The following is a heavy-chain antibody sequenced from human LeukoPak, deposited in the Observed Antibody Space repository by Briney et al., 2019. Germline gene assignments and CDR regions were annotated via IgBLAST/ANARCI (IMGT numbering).Heavy chain of an antibody. D-gene: IGHD3-22*01. CDR1: GFTFSSYA. J-gene: IGHJ4*02. Sequence: GGSVRLSCAASGFTFSSYAMSWVRQAPGKGLDWVSAISGSGGSMYYADSVKGRFTISRDNSKNTLYLQMNSLRGEDTAVYYCAKGLAATSGYLELDYWGQGTLVTVSS. V-gene: IGHV3-23*01. CDR3: AKGLAATSGYLELDY. CDR2: ISGSGGSM.